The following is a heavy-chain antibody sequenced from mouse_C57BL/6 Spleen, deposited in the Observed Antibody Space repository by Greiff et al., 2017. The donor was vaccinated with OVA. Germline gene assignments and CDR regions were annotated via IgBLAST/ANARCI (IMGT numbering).Heavy chain of an antibody. D-gene: IGHD1-1*01. CDR3: TTYYYGSFYAMDY. Sequence: VQLQQSGAELVRPGASVKLSCTASGFNFKDYYMHWVKQRPEQGLEWIGRIDPEDGDTEYAPKFQGKATMTADTSSNTAYLQLSSLTSEDTAVYYCTTYYYGSFYAMDYWGQGTSVTVSS. J-gene: IGHJ4*01. CDR2: IDPEDGDT. CDR1: GFNFKDYY. V-gene: IGHV14-1*01.